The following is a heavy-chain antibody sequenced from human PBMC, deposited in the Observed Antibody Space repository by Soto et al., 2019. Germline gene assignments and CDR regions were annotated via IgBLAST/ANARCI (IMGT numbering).Heavy chain of an antibody. D-gene: IGHD2-15*01. CDR2: INHSGST. Sequence: QVQLQQWGAGLLKPSETLSLTCAVYGGSFSGYYWSWIRQPPGKGLEWIGEINHSGSTIYNPSLKSRVTISIDTSKTQFSLKVSSVTAADTAVYYCARATLVVAASQRRLKYFDFWGQGALVTVSS. J-gene: IGHJ4*02. V-gene: IGHV4-34*01. CDR1: GGSFSGYY. CDR3: ARATLVVAASQRRLKYFDF.